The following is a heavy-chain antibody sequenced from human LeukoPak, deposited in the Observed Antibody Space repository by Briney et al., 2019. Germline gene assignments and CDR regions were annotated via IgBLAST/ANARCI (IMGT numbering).Heavy chain of an antibody. CDR2: IKSKSDGGTT. D-gene: IGHD3-22*01. Sequence: PGGSLRLSCAASGFTFTDAWMYWVRQAPEKGLEWVGRIKSKSDGGTTDYAAPVRGRFTISRDDSKNTLFLQMTSLKTEDTAVYYCTTQGSGYYYFDYWGQGTLVTVSS. CDR3: TTQGSGYYYFDY. J-gene: IGHJ4*02. V-gene: IGHV3-15*01. CDR1: GFTFTDAW.